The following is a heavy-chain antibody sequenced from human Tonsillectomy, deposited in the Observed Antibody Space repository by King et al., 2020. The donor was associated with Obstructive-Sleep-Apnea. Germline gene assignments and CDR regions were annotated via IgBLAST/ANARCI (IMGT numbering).Heavy chain of an antibody. Sequence: VQLVESGGGLVQPGGSLRLSCAASGFTFSSYAMSWVRQAPGKGLEWVSCISGSGDRTYYANSVKGRFTISRDNSKNTLYLQMNSLRSEDTAVYYCAKDGDSRGYPTEGYFDYWGQGTLVTVSS. V-gene: IGHV3-23*04. CDR1: GFTFSSYA. D-gene: IGHD3-22*01. CDR2: ISGSGDRT. J-gene: IGHJ4*02. CDR3: AKDGDSRGYPTEGYFDY.